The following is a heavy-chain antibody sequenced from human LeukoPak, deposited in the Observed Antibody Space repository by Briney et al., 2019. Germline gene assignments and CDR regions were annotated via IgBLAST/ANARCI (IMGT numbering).Heavy chain of an antibody. CDR1: GFTFSSYG. V-gene: IGHV3-30*02. Sequence: GGSLRLSCAASGFTFSSYGMHWVRQAPGKGLEWVAVIWYGGSNKYYADSVKGRFTISRDNSKNTLYLQMNSLRAEDTAVYYCAKDFYPKDLTGTTGIDYWGQGTLVTVSS. CDR3: AKDFYPKDLTGTTGIDY. CDR2: IWYGGSNK. D-gene: IGHD1-7*01. J-gene: IGHJ4*02.